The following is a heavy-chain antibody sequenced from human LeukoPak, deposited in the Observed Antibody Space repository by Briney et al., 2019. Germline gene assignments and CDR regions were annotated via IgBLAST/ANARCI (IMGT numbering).Heavy chain of an antibody. V-gene: IGHV4-34*01. CDR2: INHRGNT. J-gene: IGHJ6*03. CDR3: ARGYDFWSGYYHYYYYYMDV. CDR1: GGSFSGYY. Sequence: PSETLSLTCAVYGGSFSGYYWSWIRQPPGEGLEWFGEINHRGNTNYNPSLKSRVTISVDTSKNQYSLKLSSVTAADTAVYYCARGYDFWSGYYHYYYYYMDVWGKGTTVTVSS. D-gene: IGHD3-3*01.